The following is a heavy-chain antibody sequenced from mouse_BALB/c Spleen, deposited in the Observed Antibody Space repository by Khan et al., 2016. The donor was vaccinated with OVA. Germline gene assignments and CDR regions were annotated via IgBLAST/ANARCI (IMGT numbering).Heavy chain of an antibody. CDR2: ISTYYGDA. J-gene: IGHJ3*01. Sequence: QVQLKESGAELVRPGVSVKISCKGSGYTFTDFTMHWVKQSHAMSLEWIGVISTYYGDADYNQKFKGKATMTVDKSSTTAYMALARLTSEDSAIYYCGRGGGGDRFLYWGQGTLVTVSA. CDR3: GRGGGGDRFLY. CDR1: GYTFTDFT. V-gene: IGHV1S137*01.